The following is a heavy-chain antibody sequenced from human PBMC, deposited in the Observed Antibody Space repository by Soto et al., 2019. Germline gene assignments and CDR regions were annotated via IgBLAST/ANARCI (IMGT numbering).Heavy chain of an antibody. CDR2: VYYSDGT. CDR1: GGSIGSYY. Sequence: PSETLSLTCTVTGGSIGSYYWSWIRQSPGRGLEWIGCVYYSDGTNYNPSLKSRATMSMDKSNNQLSLRLRSVTAADTAVYYCARTESSSWSFFYYGMDVWGQGTTVTVSS. D-gene: IGHD6-13*01. CDR3: ARTESSSWSFFYYGMDV. V-gene: IGHV4-59*01. J-gene: IGHJ6*02.